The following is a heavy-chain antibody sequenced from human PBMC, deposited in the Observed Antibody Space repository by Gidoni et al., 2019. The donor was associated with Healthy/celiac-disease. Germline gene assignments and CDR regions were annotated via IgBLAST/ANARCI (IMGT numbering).Heavy chain of an antibody. CDR1: GFTFSSDG. D-gene: IGHD5-18*01. Sequence: QVQLVESGGGVVQPGRSLRLSCAASGFTFSSDGMHWVRQAPGKGLEWVAVIWYDGSNKYYADSVKGRFTISRDNSKNTLYLQMNSLRAEDTAVYYCARETAMVNYYYYGMDVWGQGTTVTVSS. V-gene: IGHV3-33*01. J-gene: IGHJ6*02. CDR3: ARETAMVNYYYYGMDV. CDR2: IWYDGSNK.